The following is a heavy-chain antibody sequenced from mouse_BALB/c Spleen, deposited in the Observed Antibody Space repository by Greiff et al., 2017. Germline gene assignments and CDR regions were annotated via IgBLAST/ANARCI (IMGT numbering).Heavy chain of an antibody. D-gene: IGHD6-1*01. CDR1: GFNIKDTY. Sequence: EVHLVESGAELVKPGASVKLSCTASGFNIKDTYMHWVKQRPEQGLEWIGRIDPANGNTKYDPKFQGKATITADTSSNTAYLQLSSLTSEDTAVYYCAPLGSFAYWGQGTLVTVSA. J-gene: IGHJ3*01. CDR3: APLGSFAY. CDR2: IDPANGNT. V-gene: IGHV14-3*02.